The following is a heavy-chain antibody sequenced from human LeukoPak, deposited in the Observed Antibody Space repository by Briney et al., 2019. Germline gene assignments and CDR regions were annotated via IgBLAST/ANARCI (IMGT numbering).Heavy chain of an antibody. CDR3: ARLGYSSGWYGKIDY. CDR2: ISAYNGNT. V-gene: IGHV1-18*01. CDR1: GYTFTSYG. Sequence: ASVKASCKASGYTFTSYGISWVRQAPGQGLEWMGWISAYNGNTNYAQKLQGRVTMTTDTSTSTAYTELRSLRSDDTAVYYCARLGYSSGWYGKIDYWGQGTLVTVSS. D-gene: IGHD6-19*01. J-gene: IGHJ4*02.